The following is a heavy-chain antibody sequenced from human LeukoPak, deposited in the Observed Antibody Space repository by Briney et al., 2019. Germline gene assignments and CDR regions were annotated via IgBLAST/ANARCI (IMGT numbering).Heavy chain of an antibody. CDR2: IYYSGST. CDR1: GGSISSSSYY. CDR3: AREDRVGAHFDY. D-gene: IGHD1-26*01. J-gene: IGHJ4*02. V-gene: IGHV4-39*07. Sequence: PSETLSLTCTVSGGSISSSSYYWGWIRQPPGKGLEWIGSIYYSGSTYYNPSLKNRVTISVDTSKNQFSLKLSSVTAADTAVYYCAREDRVGAHFDYWGQGTLVTVSS.